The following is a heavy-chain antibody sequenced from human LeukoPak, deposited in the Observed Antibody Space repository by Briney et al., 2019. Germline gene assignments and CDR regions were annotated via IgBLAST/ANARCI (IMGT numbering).Heavy chain of an antibody. CDR2: INPNSGGT. D-gene: IGHD1-1*01. CDR1: GYTFTGYY. V-gene: IGHV1-2*02. CDR3: ARGYRNWNDKVLAY. J-gene: IGHJ4*02. Sequence: GASVKVSCKASGYTFTGYYMHWVRQAPGQGLEWMGWINPNSGGTNYAQKLQGRVTMTRDTSISTAYMELSRLRSDDTAVYYCARGYRNWNDKVLAYWGQGTLVTVSS.